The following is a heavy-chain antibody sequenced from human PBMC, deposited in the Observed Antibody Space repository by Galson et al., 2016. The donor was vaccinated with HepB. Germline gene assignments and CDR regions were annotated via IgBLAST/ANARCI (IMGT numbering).Heavy chain of an antibody. CDR3: ARDDRGYDY. J-gene: IGHJ4*02. Sequence: SLRLSCAASGFTFSSYVMHWVRQAPGKGLEWVAVIPYHGTSKYYADSVKGRFTISRDNSKNTLYLQMNSLRVEDTAVYYCARDDRGYDYWGQGTLVTVSS. CDR1: GFTFSSYV. V-gene: IGHV3-30-3*01. CDR2: IPYHGTSK. D-gene: IGHD3-22*01.